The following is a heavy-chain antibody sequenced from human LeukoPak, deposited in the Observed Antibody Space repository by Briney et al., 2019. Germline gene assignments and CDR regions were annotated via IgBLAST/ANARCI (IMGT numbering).Heavy chain of an antibody. CDR2: IYYSVST. CDR1: GGSISSSSYY. CDR3: ARQRDYDILTGYIHRFDY. Sequence: SETLSLTCTVSGGSISSSSYYWGWIRQPPGKGLEWIGSIYYSVSTYYNPSLKSRVTISVDTSKNQFSLKLSSVTAADTAVYYCARQRDYDILTGYIHRFDYWGQGTLVTVSS. V-gene: IGHV4-39*01. D-gene: IGHD3-9*01. J-gene: IGHJ4*02.